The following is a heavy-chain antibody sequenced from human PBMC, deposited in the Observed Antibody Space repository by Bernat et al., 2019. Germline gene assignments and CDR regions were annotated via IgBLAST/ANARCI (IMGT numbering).Heavy chain of an antibody. Sequence: QVTLRESGPALVKPTQTLTLTCTFSGFALTTTGMCVSWVRQPPGKALEWLARIDWDDDKFYNTSLKTRLTISKDTSKNQVVLIMTNMDPVDTATYYCAHRTATAFFDSWGQGTLVTVSS. CDR3: AHRTATAFFDS. CDR2: IDWDDDK. V-gene: IGHV2-70*17. J-gene: IGHJ5*01. CDR1: GFALTTTGMC. D-gene: IGHD5-18*01.